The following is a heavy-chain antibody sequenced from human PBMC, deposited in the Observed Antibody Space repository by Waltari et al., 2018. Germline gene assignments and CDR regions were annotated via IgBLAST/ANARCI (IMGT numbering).Heavy chain of an antibody. CDR1: GFTFSSYA. J-gene: IGHJ4*02. CDR2: ISGSGGSK. CDR3: AKGFLGATACY. D-gene: IGHD1-26*01. Sequence: EVQLLESGGGLVQPGGSLRLSCAASGFTFSSYAMSWVRQAPGKGLEWVSAISGSGGSKYYADSVKGRFTIARDNSKNTLYLQMNSLRAEDAAVYFCAKGFLGATACYWGQGTLVTVSS. V-gene: IGHV3-23*01.